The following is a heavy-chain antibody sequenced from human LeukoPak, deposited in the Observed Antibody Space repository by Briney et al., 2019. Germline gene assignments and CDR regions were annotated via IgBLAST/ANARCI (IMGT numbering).Heavy chain of an antibody. CDR1: GGSISSYY. V-gene: IGHV4-59*08. Sequence: SETLSLTCTASGGSISSYYWSWIRQPPGKGLEWMGFIYYSGSTNYNLSLKSRVTISVDTSENQFSLKLSSVTAADTAVYYCARHFSPGLSMIRGQTLNFAYWGQGTLVTVSS. CDR3: ARHFSPGLSMIRGQTLNFAY. J-gene: IGHJ4*02. D-gene: IGHD3-10*01. CDR2: IYYSGST.